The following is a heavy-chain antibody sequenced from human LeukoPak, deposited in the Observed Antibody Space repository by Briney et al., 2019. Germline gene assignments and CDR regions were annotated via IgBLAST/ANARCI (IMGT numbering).Heavy chain of an antibody. CDR2: INQGGSVK. CDR1: GFTFRSYW. J-gene: IGHJ4*02. CDR3: ARVGYSGWNLEY. D-gene: IGHD5-12*01. Sequence: GGSLRLSCGGSGFTFRSYWMSWVRQAPGKGLEWVANINQGGSVKYYVDSVKGRFTISRDDAKNSLYVQMNSLRDEDTAVYYCARVGYSGWNLEYWGQGTLVTVSS. V-gene: IGHV3-7*01.